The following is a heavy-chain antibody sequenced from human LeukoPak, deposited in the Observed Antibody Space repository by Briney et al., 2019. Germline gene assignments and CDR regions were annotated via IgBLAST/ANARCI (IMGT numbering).Heavy chain of an antibody. J-gene: IGHJ3*02. CDR3: ARDSFSSWYARGSYDAFDI. V-gene: IGHV4-59*01. CDR1: GGSISSYY. D-gene: IGHD6-13*01. Sequence: PSETLSLTCTVSGGSISSYYWSWIRQPPGKGLEWIGYIYYSGSTNYNPSLKSRVTISVDTSKNQFSLKLSSVTAADTAVYYCARDSFSSWYARGSYDAFDIWGQGTMVTVSS. CDR2: IYYSGST.